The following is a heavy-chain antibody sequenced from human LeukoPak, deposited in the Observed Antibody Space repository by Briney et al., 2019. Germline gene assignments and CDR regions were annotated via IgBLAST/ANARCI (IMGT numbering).Heavy chain of an antibody. CDR2: IYHSGST. CDR1: GDSISSYY. Sequence: SETLSLTCTASGDSISSYYWSWIRQPPGKGLEWIGSIYHSGSTYYNPSLKSRVTISVDTSKNQFSLKLSSVTAADTAVYYCARDGDYYDSSGYYFRGNYFDYWGQGTLVTVSS. V-gene: IGHV4-38-2*02. J-gene: IGHJ4*02. D-gene: IGHD3-22*01. CDR3: ARDGDYYDSSGYYFRGNYFDY.